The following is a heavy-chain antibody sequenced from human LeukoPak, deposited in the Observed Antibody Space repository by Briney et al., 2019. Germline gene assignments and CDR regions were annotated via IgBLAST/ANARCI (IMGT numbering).Heavy chain of an antibody. J-gene: IGHJ4*02. V-gene: IGHV4-4*07. CDR3: ARATGLYYFDY. D-gene: IGHD3-22*01. CDR1: GGSISSYY. Sequence: PSETLSLTCTVSGGSISSYYWSWIRQPAGKGLEWIGRIYTSGSTNYNASLKFRVTMAVATSKNQFSLKLSSVAAADTAVYYCARATGLYYFDYWGQGTLVTVSS. CDR2: IYTSGST.